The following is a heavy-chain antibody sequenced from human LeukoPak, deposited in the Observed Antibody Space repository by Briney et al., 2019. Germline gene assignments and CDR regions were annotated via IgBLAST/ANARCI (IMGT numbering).Heavy chain of an antibody. CDR2: IYYSGST. CDR1: GGSLSSYY. D-gene: IGHD6-6*01. V-gene: IGHV4-59*01. J-gene: IGHJ4*02. CDR3: ARDGGGSSSFDY. Sequence: SETLSLTCTVSGGSLSSYYWSWIRPPPRKGLEWIGYIYYSGSTNYNPSLKSRVTISVDTSKNQFSLKLSSVTAADTAVYYCARDGGGSSSFDYWGQGTLVTVSS.